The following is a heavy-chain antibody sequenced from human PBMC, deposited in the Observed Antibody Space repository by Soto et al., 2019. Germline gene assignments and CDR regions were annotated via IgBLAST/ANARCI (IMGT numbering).Heavy chain of an antibody. CDR2: IYSSGST. V-gene: IGHV4-4*07. Sequence: SETLSLTCTVSGGSISGYFWSWIRPPAGKGLDWIGRIYSSGSTNYNPSLNSRITMSVDTSKNQFSLKLSSVSAADTAVYYCARAYDSNGNHAFDIWGQGTLVTVSS. CDR3: ARAYDSNGNHAFDI. D-gene: IGHD3-22*01. CDR1: GGSISGYF. J-gene: IGHJ3*02.